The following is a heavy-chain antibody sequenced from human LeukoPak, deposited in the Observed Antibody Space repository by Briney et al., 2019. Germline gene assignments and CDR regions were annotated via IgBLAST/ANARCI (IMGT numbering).Heavy chain of an antibody. D-gene: IGHD6-13*01. J-gene: IGHJ5*02. V-gene: IGHV3-53*01. CDR2: IYSGGGT. Sequence: GGSLRLSCAASGFSVSSNDMSWVRQAPGKGLEWVSVIYSGGGTYYADSVKGRFTISRDNSKSTLYLQMNSLRAEDTAVYFCAKGLGSSWFTNWFDPWGQGTLVTVSS. CDR1: GFSVSSND. CDR3: AKGLGSSWFTNWFDP.